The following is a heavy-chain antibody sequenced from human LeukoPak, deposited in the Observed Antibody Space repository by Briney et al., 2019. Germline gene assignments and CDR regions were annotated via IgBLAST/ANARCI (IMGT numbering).Heavy chain of an antibody. V-gene: IGHV1-2*02. D-gene: IGHD3-9*01. CDR3: ARAKGDILTGYFDY. J-gene: IGHJ4*02. CDR1: GYTFTSYY. Sequence: ASVKVSCKASGYTFTSYYMHWVRQAPGQGLEWMGWINPNSGGTNYVQKFQGRVTMTRDTSISTAYMELSRLRSDDTAVYYCARAKGDILTGYFDYWGQGTLVTVSS. CDR2: INPNSGGT.